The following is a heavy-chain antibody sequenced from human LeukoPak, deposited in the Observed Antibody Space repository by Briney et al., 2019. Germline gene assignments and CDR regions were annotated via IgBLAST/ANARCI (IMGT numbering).Heavy chain of an antibody. J-gene: IGHJ3*02. CDR1: GGTFSSYA. D-gene: IGHD3-22*01. V-gene: IGHV1-69*05. Sequence: SVKVSCKASGGTFSSYAISWVRQAPGQGLEWKGRIIPIFGTANYAQKFQGRVTITTDSSTSTAYMELSSLRSEDTAVYCCARPRYDSSAFDICGQGTIVTVTS. CDR3: ARPRYDSSAFDI. CDR2: IIPIFGTA.